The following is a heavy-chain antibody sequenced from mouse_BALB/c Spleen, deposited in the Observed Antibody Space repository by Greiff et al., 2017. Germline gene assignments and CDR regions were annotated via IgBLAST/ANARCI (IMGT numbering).Heavy chain of an antibody. Sequence: EVKLVESGGGLVQPGGSLRLSCATSGFTFTDYYMSWVRQPPGKALEWLGFIRNKANGYTTEYSASVKGRFTISRDNSQSILYLQMNTLRAEDSATYYCARDDYYGYHAMDYWGQGTSVTVSS. D-gene: IGHD1-2*01. J-gene: IGHJ4*01. CDR3: ARDDYYGYHAMDY. V-gene: IGHV7-3*02. CDR1: GFTFTDYY. CDR2: IRNKANGYTT.